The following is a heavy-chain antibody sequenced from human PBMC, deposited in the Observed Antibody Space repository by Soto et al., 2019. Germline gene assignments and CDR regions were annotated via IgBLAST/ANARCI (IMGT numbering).Heavy chain of an antibody. CDR1: GFTCSPYA. J-gene: IGHJ4*02. CDR3: AISVYDSSGDLDYLAY. V-gene: IGHV3-23*01. D-gene: IGHD2-15*01. CDR2: ISGSPSST. Sequence: PGGSLRLSCAASGFTCSPYAMRWVRQTPGKGLEWVSSISGSPSSTYYADSVKGRFTISRDNSKKTLFLQMSSLRAEDTAVYYYAISVYDSSGDLDYLAYWARRTPEPVSS.